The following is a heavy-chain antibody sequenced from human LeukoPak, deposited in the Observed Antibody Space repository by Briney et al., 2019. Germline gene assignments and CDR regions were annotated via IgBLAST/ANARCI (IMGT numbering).Heavy chain of an antibody. V-gene: IGHV4-59*01. CDR1: GGSISSYY. D-gene: IGHD5-18*01. J-gene: IGHJ4*02. Sequence: SETLSLTCTVSGGSISSYYWSWIRQPPGKGLEWIGYIYYSGSTNYNPSLKSRVTISVDTSKNQFSLKLSSVTAADTAVYYCAREGNTAMAYFDYWGQGTLVTVSS. CDR3: AREGNTAMAYFDY. CDR2: IYYSGST.